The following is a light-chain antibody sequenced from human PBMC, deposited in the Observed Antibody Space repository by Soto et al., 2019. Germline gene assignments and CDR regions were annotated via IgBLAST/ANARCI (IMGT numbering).Light chain of an antibody. V-gene: IGKV3-20*01. CDR3: HQYGYLGT. CDR2: GVS. Sequence: EIVLTQSPGTLSLSPGERATLSCRASQSVIGRQLAWYQHKPGQAPRLLMFGVSNRATGIPDRFTGSGSGTDFTLTISRLEPEDFAVYYCHQYGYLGTFGQGTTVDIK. J-gene: IGKJ1*01. CDR1: QSVIGRQ.